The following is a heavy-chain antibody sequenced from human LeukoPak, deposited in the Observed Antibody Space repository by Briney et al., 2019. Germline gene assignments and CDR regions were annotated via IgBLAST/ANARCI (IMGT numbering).Heavy chain of an antibody. D-gene: IGHD1-20*01. CDR1: GFTFGSYS. J-gene: IGHJ4*02. Sequence: GGSLRLSCAASGFTFGSYSMNWVRQAPGKGLEWISYISSGSRTIYYADSVEGRFTVSRDNAKNSLYLQMRSLRAEDTAVYYCARESITGHRDFDYGGQGTLVTVSS. CDR3: ARESITGHRDFDY. V-gene: IGHV3-48*01. CDR2: ISSGSRTI.